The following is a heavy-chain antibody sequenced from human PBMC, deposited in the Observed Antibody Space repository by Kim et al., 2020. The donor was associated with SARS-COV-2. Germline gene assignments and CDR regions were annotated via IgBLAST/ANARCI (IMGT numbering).Heavy chain of an antibody. V-gene: IGHV3-23*01. CDR2: ISSSGSST. CDR1: GFTFSSYA. D-gene: IGHD3-3*01. Sequence: GGSLRLSCAASGFTFSSYAMSWVRQAPGKGLEWVSAISSSGSSTYYADSVKGRFTISRDNSKNTLYLQMNSLRAEDTAVYYCAKNRTLYYDFWSGYDRPRDGMDVWGHGTTVTVSS. J-gene: IGHJ6*02. CDR3: AKNRTLYYDFWSGYDRPRDGMDV.